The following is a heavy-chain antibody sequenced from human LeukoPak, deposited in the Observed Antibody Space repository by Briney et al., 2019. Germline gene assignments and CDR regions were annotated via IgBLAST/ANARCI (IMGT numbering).Heavy chain of an antibody. D-gene: IGHD3-10*01. CDR1: GYTFTSYA. V-gene: IGHV7-4-1*02. CDR3: VRGGYYGGSGAYGFFDY. J-gene: IGHJ4*02. CDR2: INTNTGNP. Sequence: ASVKVSCKASGYTFTSYAMNWVRQAPGQGLEWMGWINTNTGNPTYAQGFTGRFVFSLDTSVSTAYLQISSLRTEDTAVYYCVRGGYYGGSGAYGFFDYWGQGSLVTVSS.